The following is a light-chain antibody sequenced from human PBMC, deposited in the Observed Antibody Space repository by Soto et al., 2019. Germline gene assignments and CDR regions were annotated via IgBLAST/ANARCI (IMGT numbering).Light chain of an antibody. CDR2: YDD. Sequence: QSLLTQPPSVSGAPRQRVTISCSGSRSNIGNNAVNWYQQFPGRAPKLLIYYDDLLPSGVSDRFSGSKSGTSASLAISGLQSEDEADYYCATWDDSLNGQVFGGGTKLTVL. J-gene: IGLJ2*01. V-gene: IGLV1-36*01. CDR1: RSNIGNNA. CDR3: ATWDDSLNGQV.